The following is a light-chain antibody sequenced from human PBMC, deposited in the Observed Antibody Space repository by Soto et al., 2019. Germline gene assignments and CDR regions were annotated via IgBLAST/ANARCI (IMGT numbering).Light chain of an antibody. CDR3: QQSYSTPQT. J-gene: IGKJ1*01. Sequence: EIVLTQSPCTLSLSPGERATLSCRTSQSVSSSYLAWYQLKPGQAPRLLIYGASSRAIGIPDRFSGSGSGTDFTLTISSLQPEDFATYYCQQSYSTPQTFGQGTKVDIK. V-gene: IGKV3-20*01. CDR2: GAS. CDR1: QSVSSSY.